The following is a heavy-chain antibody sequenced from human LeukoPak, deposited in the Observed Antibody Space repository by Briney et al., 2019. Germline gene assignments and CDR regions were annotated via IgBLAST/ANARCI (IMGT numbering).Heavy chain of an antibody. V-gene: IGHV1-46*01. CDR3: HEYSNRYSSSWYGVGDRYYYYGMDV. D-gene: IGHD6-13*01. J-gene: IGHJ6*02. CDR1: GYTFTSYY. CDR2: INPSGGST. Sequence: ASVKVSCKASGYTFTSYYMHWVRQAPGQGLEWMGIINPSGGSTSYAQKFQGRVTITADKSTSTAYMELSSLRSEDTAVYYCHEYSNRYSSSWYGVGDRYYYYGMDVWGQGTTVTVSS.